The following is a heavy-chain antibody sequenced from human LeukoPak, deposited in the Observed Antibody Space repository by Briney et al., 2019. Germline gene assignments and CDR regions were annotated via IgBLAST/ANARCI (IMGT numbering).Heavy chain of an antibody. D-gene: IGHD6-19*01. J-gene: IGHJ4*02. CDR1: GYTLTGLS. CDR2: FDPEDGET. V-gene: IGHV1-24*01. CDR3: ATMGSSGATFARNFDY. Sequence: ASVKVSCKVSGYTLTGLSMHWVRQAPGKGLEWMGGFDPEDGETIYAQKFQGRVTMTEDTSTDTAYMELSSLRSEDTAVYYCATMGSSGATFARNFDYWGQGTLVTVSS.